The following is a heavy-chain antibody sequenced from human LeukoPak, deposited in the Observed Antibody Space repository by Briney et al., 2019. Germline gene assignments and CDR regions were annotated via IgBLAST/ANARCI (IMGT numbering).Heavy chain of an antibody. CDR2: INPHSGVT. CDR3: VREGITKAFDL. J-gene: IGHJ4*02. D-gene: IGHD1-14*01. V-gene: IGHV1-2*02. Sequence: GASVKVSFKASGFTFTDYYMHWVRLAPGQGREWMGYINPHSGVTSFPQKFRGRVTLTTDTSISAAYMELSSLISDDTAMYYCVREGITKAFDLWGQGALVTVSS. CDR1: GFTFTDYY.